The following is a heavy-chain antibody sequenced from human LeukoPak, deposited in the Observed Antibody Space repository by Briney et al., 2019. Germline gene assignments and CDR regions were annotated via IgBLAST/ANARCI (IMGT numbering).Heavy chain of an antibody. CDR3: ARVRREWELPLVFDY. CDR1: GGSISSGDYY. D-gene: IGHD1-26*01. CDR2: IYYSGST. J-gene: IGHJ4*02. V-gene: IGHV4-30-4*08. Sequence: KASQTLSLTCTVSGGSISSGDYYWSWIRQPPGKGLEWIGYIYYSGSTYYNPSLKSRVTISVDTSKNQFSLKLSSVTAAGTAVYYCARVRREWELPLVFDYWGQGTLVTVSS.